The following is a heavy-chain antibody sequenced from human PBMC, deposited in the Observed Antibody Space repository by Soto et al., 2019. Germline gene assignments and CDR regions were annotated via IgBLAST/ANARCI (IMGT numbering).Heavy chain of an antibody. CDR3: AREVAAPDD. CDR2: ISYDGSNK. CDR1: GFTFSSYA. J-gene: IGHJ4*02. Sequence: GGSLRLSCAASGFTFSSYAMHWVRQAPGKGLEWVAVISYDGSNKYYADSVKGRFTISRDNSKNTLYLQMNSLRAEDTAVYYCAREVAAPDDWGQGTLVTVSS. D-gene: IGHD6-13*01. V-gene: IGHV3-30-3*01.